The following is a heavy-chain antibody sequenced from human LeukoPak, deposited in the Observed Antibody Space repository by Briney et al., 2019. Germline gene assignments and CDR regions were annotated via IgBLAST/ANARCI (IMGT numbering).Heavy chain of an antibody. J-gene: IGHJ4*02. Sequence: PGGSLRLSCATSEFTFNIYAMSWVRQAPGKGLEWVSAISGSGGSTYYTDSVKGRFTISRDNSKNVVSLQMNSLRAEDTAVYYCAKDRRAIKPSRFDYWGQGTVVTVSS. CDR1: EFTFNIYA. D-gene: IGHD1-14*01. CDR3: AKDRRAIKPSRFDY. V-gene: IGHV3-23*01. CDR2: ISGSGGST.